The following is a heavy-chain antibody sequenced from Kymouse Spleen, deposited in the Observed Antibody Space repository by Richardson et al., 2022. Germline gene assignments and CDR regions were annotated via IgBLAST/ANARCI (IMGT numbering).Heavy chain of an antibody. CDR1: GFTFSGSA. J-gene: IGHJ3*02. CDR3: TGITGTTEAFDI. D-gene: IGHD1-7*01. V-gene: IGHV3-73*02. Sequence: EVQLVESGGGLVQPGGSLKLSCAASGFTFSGSAMHWVRQASGKGLEWVGRIRSKANSYATAYAASVKGRFTISRDDSKNTAYLQMNSLKTEDTAVYYCTGITGTTEAFDIWGQGTMVTVSS. CDR2: IRSKANSYAT.